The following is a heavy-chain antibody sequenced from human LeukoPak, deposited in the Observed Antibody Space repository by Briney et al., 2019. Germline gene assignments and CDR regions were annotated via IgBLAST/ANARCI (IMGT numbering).Heavy chain of an antibody. J-gene: IGHJ5*02. V-gene: IGHV4-34*01. CDR3: ARSSNWAYNWFDP. D-gene: IGHD7-27*01. CDR2: INHSGST. Sequence: SETLSLTCGVHGGSFSGYHWSWIRQPPGKGLEWIGEINHSGSTNYNSSLKSRVTISVDTSKNQCSLQLSSVTAADTAVYYCARSSNWAYNWFDPWGQGTLVTVSS. CDR1: GGSFSGYH.